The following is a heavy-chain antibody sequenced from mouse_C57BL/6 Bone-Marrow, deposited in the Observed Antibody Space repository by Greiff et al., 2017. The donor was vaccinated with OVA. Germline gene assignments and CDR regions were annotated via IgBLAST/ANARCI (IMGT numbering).Heavy chain of an antibody. V-gene: IGHV1-80*01. J-gene: IGHJ2*01. CDR2: IYPGDGDT. D-gene: IGHD4-1*01. CDR1: GYAFSSYW. Sequence: VQLQQSGAELVKPGASVKISCKASGYAFSSYWMNWVKQRPGKGLEWIGQIYPGDGDTNYNGKFKGKATLTADKSSSTAYMQLSSLTSEDSAVYFCARGRELGMEYYFDYWGQGTTLTVSS. CDR3: ARGRELGMEYYFDY.